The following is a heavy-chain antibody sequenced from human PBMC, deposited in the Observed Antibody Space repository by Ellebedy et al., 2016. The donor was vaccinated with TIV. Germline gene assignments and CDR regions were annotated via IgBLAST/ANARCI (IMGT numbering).Heavy chain of an antibody. CDR3: TKEKFYYGSGSLDY. D-gene: IGHD3-10*01. CDR1: GFTFDDYT. CDR2: ISWDGGST. J-gene: IGHJ4*02. V-gene: IGHV3-43*01. Sequence: GESLKISCAASGFTFDDYTMHWVRQAPGKGLEWVSLISWDGGSTYYADSVKGRFTISRNNAKNSLYLQMNSLRAEDTALYYCTKEKFYYGSGSLDYWGQGTLVTVSS.